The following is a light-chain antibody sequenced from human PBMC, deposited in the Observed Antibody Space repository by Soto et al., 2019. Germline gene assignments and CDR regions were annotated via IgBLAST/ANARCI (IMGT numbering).Light chain of an antibody. V-gene: IGLV2-14*01. CDR1: SSDVGGYNY. J-gene: IGLJ2*01. Sequence: QSALTQPASVSGSPGQSITISCTGTSSDVGGYNYVSWYQQHPGKAPKLMIYEVSNRPSGVSNRFSGSKSGNTASLTISGLQAEDDADYYSSSYTSSSTSVVGGGTKLTVL. CDR2: EVS. CDR3: SSYTSSSTSV.